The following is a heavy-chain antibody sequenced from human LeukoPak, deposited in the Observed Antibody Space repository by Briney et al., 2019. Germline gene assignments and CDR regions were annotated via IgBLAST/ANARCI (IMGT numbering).Heavy chain of an antibody. Sequence: PSETLSLTCSVSGVSISSGSNYWGWIRQPPGKTLEWIGNIYYSGSTYYNASLQSRVTISIDTSKNQFSLRLNSVTAADTAMYYCAKSGGYGLIDYWGQGTLVTVSS. V-gene: IGHV4-39*01. CDR3: AKSGGYGLIDY. D-gene: IGHD1-26*01. J-gene: IGHJ4*02. CDR2: IYYSGST. CDR1: GVSISSGSNY.